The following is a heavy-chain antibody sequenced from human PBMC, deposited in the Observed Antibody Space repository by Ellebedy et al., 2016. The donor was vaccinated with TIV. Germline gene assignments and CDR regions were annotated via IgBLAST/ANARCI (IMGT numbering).Heavy chain of an antibody. J-gene: IGHJ4*02. Sequence: ASVKVSCXASGYTFSSYGISWVRQAPGQGLEWVGWIRSSNGETKIAQKFQGRVTLTTDTSTRTVYMELRSLRADDTAVYYCARDAGDEYLYWGQGTLVTVSS. V-gene: IGHV1-18*01. D-gene: IGHD4-17*01. CDR1: GYTFSSYG. CDR2: IRSSNGET. CDR3: ARDAGDEYLY.